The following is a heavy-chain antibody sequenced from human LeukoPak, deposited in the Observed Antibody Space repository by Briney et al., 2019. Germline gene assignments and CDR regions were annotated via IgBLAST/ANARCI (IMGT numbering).Heavy chain of an antibody. CDR3: AKDSGLVRIYYYYGMDV. CDR1: GFTFSRYC. J-gene: IGHJ6*02. D-gene: IGHD3/OR15-3a*01. Sequence: GGSLRLSCAASGFTFSRYCMHWVRQAPGKGLEWVAGISYDGSKKYYADSVKGRFTISRDNSKNTLFLQMSSLRAEDTAVYYCAKDSGLVRIYYYYGMDVWGQGTTVTVSS. V-gene: IGHV3-30*18. CDR2: ISYDGSKK.